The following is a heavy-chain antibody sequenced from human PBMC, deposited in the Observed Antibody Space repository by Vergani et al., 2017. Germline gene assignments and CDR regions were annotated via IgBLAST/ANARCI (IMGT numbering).Heavy chain of an antibody. Sequence: QVQLVESGGGVVQPVRSLRLSCAASGFTFNHYGMHWVRQAPGKGLEWVAVTSYDGNNKQYADSVKGRFTISRDNSKSTMYLQMNSLRDEDTGVYYCARDLRLLYNRFDPWGQGTLVTVSS. CDR1: GFTFNHYG. D-gene: IGHD1-14*01. CDR2: TSYDGNNK. V-gene: IGHV3-33*01. CDR3: ARDLRLLYNRFDP. J-gene: IGHJ5*02.